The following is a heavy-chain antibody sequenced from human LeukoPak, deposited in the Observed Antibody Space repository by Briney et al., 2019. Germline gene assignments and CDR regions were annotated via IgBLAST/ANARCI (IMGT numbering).Heavy chain of an antibody. CDR2: INHSGST. D-gene: IGHD3-22*01. J-gene: IGHJ4*02. V-gene: IGHV4-34*01. CDR3: ARGDGGYYLIDY. Sequence: SETLSLTCAVYGGSFSGYYWSWIRQPPGKGLEWIGEINHSGSTNYNPSLKSRVTISVDTSKNQFSLKLSSVTAADTAVYYCARGDGGYYLIDYWGQGTLVTVSS. CDR1: GGSFSGYY.